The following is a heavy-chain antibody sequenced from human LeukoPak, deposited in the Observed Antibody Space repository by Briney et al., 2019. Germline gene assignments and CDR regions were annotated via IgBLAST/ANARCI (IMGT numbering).Heavy chain of an antibody. CDR1: RYTLTSYG. CDR2: ISAYNGKT. Sequence: ASVTVSCMASRYTLTSYGISWVRPAPGQGLEWMGWISAYNGKTNYAQKLQGRVTMTTDTSTSTAYMELRSLRCDDTAVYNCAIWFGELSVWFDPWGQGTLVTVSS. D-gene: IGHD3-10*01. J-gene: IGHJ5*02. CDR3: AIWFGELSVWFDP. V-gene: IGHV1-18*04.